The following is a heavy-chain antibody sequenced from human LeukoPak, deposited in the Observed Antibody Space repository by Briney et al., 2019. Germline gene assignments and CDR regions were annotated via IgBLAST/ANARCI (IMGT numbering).Heavy chain of an antibody. CDR1: GYTFTGYY. Sequence: ASVKVSCKASGYTFTGYYMHWVRQAPGQGLEWMGWINPNSGGTNYAQRLQGRVTMTRDTSISTAYMELSRLRSDDTAVYYCARDYYYDSSQIDYWGQGTLVTVSS. D-gene: IGHD3-22*01. V-gene: IGHV1-2*02. CDR2: INPNSGGT. CDR3: ARDYYYDSSQIDY. J-gene: IGHJ4*02.